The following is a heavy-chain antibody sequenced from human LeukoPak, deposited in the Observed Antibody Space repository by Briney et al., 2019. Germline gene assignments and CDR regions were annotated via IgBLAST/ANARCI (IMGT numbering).Heavy chain of an antibody. Sequence: GGSLRLSCAASGFTFSSYGMHWVRQAPGKGREGVALMRYGGSNKYYADSVKGRFTISRDNSKNTVYLEMNSLRPEDMAVYSCAKDRTSGSIVIDYWGQGILVTVSS. J-gene: IGHJ4*02. CDR1: GFTFSSYG. D-gene: IGHD2-15*01. CDR3: AKDRTSGSIVIDY. CDR2: MRYGGSNK. V-gene: IGHV3-30*02.